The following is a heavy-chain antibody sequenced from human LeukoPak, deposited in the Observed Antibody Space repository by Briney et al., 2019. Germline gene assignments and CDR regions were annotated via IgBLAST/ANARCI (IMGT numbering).Heavy chain of an antibody. CDR2: INHSGST. J-gene: IGHJ6*03. V-gene: IGHV4-34*01. Sequence: SETLSLTCAVYGGSFSGYYWSWIRQPPGKGLEWIGDINHSGSTNYNPSLKSRVTISVDTSKNQFSLKLSSVTAADTAVYYCARYSTITMVRGVYYYYYMDVWGKGTTVTVSS. D-gene: IGHD3-10*01. CDR1: GGSFSGYY. CDR3: ARYSTITMVRGVYYYYYMDV.